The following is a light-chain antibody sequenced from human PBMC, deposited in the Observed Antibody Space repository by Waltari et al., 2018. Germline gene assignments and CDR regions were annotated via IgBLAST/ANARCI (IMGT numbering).Light chain of an antibody. Sequence: SSELTQDPAVSVALGQTVRITCQGDSLRNYYPTWYQQKPGQAPVLVTYGKNNRPSGIPDRFSGSSSGNTASLTITGAQAEDEADYYCNSRDSSGNRWVFGGATKLTVL. V-gene: IGLV3-19*01. J-gene: IGLJ3*02. CDR3: NSRDSSGNRWV. CDR2: GKN. CDR1: SLRNYY.